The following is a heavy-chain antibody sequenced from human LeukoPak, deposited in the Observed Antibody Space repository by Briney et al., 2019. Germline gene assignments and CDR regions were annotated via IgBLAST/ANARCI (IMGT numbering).Heavy chain of an antibody. D-gene: IGHD2-15*01. CDR1: GFTFSSYW. J-gene: IGHJ4*02. CDR3: AREGYCSGGSCYSSPGVFDY. V-gene: IGHV3-21*01. Sequence: GGSLRLSCAASGFTFSSYWMNWVRQAPGKGLEWVSSISSSSSYIYYADSVKGRFTISRDNAKNSLYLQMNSLRAEDTAVYYCAREGYCSGGSCYSSPGVFDYWGQGTLVTVSS. CDR2: ISSSSSYI.